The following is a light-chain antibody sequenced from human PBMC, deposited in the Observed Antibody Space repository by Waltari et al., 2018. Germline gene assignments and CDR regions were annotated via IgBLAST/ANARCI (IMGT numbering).Light chain of an antibody. J-gene: IGKJ5*01. CDR3: QQYGSSPRT. CDR2: GSS. Sequence: EIVLTQSPGTLSLSPGERATLSCRTSQSVTSSYFAWYQQKPGQAPRLLIYGSSSRATGIPDRFSGSGSGTDFTLIITRLEPEDFAVYYCQQYGSSPRTFGQGTRLEIK. V-gene: IGKV3-20*01. CDR1: QSVTSSY.